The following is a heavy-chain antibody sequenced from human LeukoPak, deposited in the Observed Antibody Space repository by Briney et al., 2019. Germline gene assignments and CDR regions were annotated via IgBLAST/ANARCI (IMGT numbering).Heavy chain of an antibody. Sequence: PGGSLRLSCEASGFTFSSYAMSWVRQAPGKGLEWVSTISGTGGSTYYADSVKGRFTISRDNSKNTLYLQMNSLRAEDTALYYCANHKTGNYYDPFDYWGQGTLVTVSS. J-gene: IGHJ4*02. CDR3: ANHKTGNYYDPFDY. CDR1: GFTFSSYA. D-gene: IGHD3-22*01. CDR2: ISGTGGST. V-gene: IGHV3-23*01.